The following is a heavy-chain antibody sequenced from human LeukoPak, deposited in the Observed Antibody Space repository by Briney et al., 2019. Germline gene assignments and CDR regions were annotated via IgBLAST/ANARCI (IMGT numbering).Heavy chain of an antibody. V-gene: IGHV3-48*02. Sequence: GGSLRLSCAASGFTVSSNYMSWVRQAPGKGLEWIAYINHNAEAIYYPDFVKGRFIISRDNAKKSLFLQMNDLRDEDTAVYYCARDYDWAFDFWGQGTRVTVSS. J-gene: IGHJ4*02. CDR3: ARDYDWAFDF. CDR2: INHNAEAI. CDR1: GFTVSSNY. D-gene: IGHD3-9*01.